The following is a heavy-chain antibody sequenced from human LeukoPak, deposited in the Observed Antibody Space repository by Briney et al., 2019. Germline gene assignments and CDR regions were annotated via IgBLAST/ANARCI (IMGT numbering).Heavy chain of an antibody. CDR3: ARNGMATLSYFDY. V-gene: IGHV4-59*12. Sequence: PSETLSLTCTVSGGSISSYYWSWIRQPPGKGLEWIGYIYYSGSTYYNPSLKSRVTISVDTSKNQFSLMLSSVTAADTAVYYCARNGMATLSYFDYWGQGTLVTVSS. J-gene: IGHJ4*02. CDR2: IYYSGST. CDR1: GGSISSYY. D-gene: IGHD5-24*01.